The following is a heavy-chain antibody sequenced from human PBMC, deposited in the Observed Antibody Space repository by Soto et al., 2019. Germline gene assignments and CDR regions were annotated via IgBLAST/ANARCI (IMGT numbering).Heavy chain of an antibody. Sequence: PGGSLRLSCAASGFTFSSYGMHWVRQAPGKGLEWVAVISYDGSNKYYADSVKGRFTISRDNSKNTLYLQMSSLRAEDTAVYYCAKGLGTSALDYWGQGTLVTVSS. CDR2: ISYDGSNK. J-gene: IGHJ4*02. CDR1: GFTFSSYG. D-gene: IGHD7-27*01. V-gene: IGHV3-30*18. CDR3: AKGLGTSALDY.